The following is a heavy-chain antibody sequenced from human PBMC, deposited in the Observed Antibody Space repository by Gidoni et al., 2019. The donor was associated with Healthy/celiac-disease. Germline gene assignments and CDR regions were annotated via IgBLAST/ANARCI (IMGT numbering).Heavy chain of an antibody. CDR2: ISYDGSNK. Sequence: QVQLVESGGGVVQPGRSLRLSCAASGFTFSSYGMHWVRQAPGKGREWVAVISYDGSNKYYADSVKGRFTISRDNSKNTLYLQMNSLRAEDTAVYYCAKWIVATITPWSLDGDSTFDYWGQGTLVTVSS. J-gene: IGHJ4*02. D-gene: IGHD5-12*01. CDR1: GFTFSSYG. CDR3: AKWIVATITPWSLDGDSTFDY. V-gene: IGHV3-30*18.